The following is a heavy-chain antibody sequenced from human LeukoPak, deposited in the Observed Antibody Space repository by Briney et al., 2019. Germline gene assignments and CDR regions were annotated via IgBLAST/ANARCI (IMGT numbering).Heavy chain of an antibody. V-gene: IGHV3-30*18. CDR2: ISYDGSNK. CDR1: GFTFSSYG. J-gene: IGHJ4*02. D-gene: IGHD6-19*01. Sequence: GGSLRLSCAASGFTFSSYGMHWVRQALGKGLEWVAVISYDGSNKYYADSVKGRFTISRDNSKNTLYLQMNSLRAEDTAVYYCAKDGIAVEGDYWGQGTLVTVSS. CDR3: AKDGIAVEGDY.